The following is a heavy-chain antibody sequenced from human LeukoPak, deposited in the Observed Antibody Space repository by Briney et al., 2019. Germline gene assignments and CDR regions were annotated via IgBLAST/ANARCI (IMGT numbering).Heavy chain of an antibody. V-gene: IGHV4-34*01. Sequence: SETLSLTCAVYGGSFSGYYWSWIRQPPGKGLQWIGEINDSGSTNYNPSLKSRVTISVDTSKNQFSLKLSSVTAADTAVYYCAGTGDYDILTGLQAPFDYWGQGTLVTVSS. CDR3: AGTGDYDILTGLQAPFDY. D-gene: IGHD3-9*01. CDR2: INDSGST. CDR1: GGSFSGYY. J-gene: IGHJ4*02.